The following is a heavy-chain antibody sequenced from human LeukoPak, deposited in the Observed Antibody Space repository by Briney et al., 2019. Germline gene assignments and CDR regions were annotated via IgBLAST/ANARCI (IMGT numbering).Heavy chain of an antibody. J-gene: IGHJ4*02. CDR1: GFSLSTSGVG. V-gene: IGHV2-5*02. Sequence: ESGPTLVKPTQTLTLTCTSSGFSLSTSGVGVGWIRQPPVKALEWLALVYWDDDKRYSPSLKSRLTITKDTSKNQVVLTMTNMDPVDTATYYCAHSGYSYGYGMLDYWGQGTLVTVSS. CDR3: AHSGYSYGYGMLDY. D-gene: IGHD5-18*01. CDR2: VYWDDDK.